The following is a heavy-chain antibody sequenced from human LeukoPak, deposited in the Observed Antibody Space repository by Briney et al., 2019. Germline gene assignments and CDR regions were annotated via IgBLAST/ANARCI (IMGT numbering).Heavy chain of an antibody. V-gene: IGHV3-7*01. CDR1: GFTFSSYA. CDR3: ARDVPAYGDFYGTSY. Sequence: GGSLRLSCAASGFTFSSYAMSWVRQAPGKGLEWVATIKQDGSEKYYVDSVKGRFTISRDNAKNSLYLQMNSLGDEDTAVYYCARDVPAYGDFYGTSYWGQGTLVTVSS. J-gene: IGHJ4*02. D-gene: IGHD4-17*01. CDR2: IKQDGSEK.